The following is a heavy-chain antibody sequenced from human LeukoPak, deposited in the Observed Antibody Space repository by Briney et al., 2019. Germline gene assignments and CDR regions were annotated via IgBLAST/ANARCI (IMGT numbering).Heavy chain of an antibody. CDR3: ANEAARLYGAEYYYMDV. D-gene: IGHD6-6*01. V-gene: IGHV3-21*05. CDR2: ISSSSSYI. J-gene: IGHJ6*03. CDR1: GFTFSSYS. Sequence: PGGSLRLSCAASGFTFSSYSMNWVRQAPGKGLEWVSYISSSSSYIYYADSVKGRFTISRDNAKNSLYLQMNSLRAEDTAVYYCANEAARLYGAEYYYMDVWGKGTTVTVSS.